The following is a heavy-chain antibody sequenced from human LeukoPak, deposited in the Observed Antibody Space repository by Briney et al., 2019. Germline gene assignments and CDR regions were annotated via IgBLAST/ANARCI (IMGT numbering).Heavy chain of an antibody. J-gene: IGHJ4*02. CDR2: IIPMLGTP. CDR3: ARDLGTRDGYNPPNLFDN. V-gene: IGHV1-69*06. D-gene: IGHD5-24*01. CDR1: GGTFSSYD. Sequence: GASVKVSCKASGGTFSSYDISWVRQAPGQGLEWMGGIIPMLGTPNYAQKFQGRVTITADKSTSTAYMDLSSLRSEDTAVYYCARDLGTRDGYNPPNLFDNWGQGTLVTVSS.